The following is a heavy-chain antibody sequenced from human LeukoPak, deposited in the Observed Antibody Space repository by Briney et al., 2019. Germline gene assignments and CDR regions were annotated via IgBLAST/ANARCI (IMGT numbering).Heavy chain of an antibody. V-gene: IGHV3-7*01. Sequence: GGSLRLPCAASGFTFSSYWMSWVRQAPGKGLEWVANIKQDGSEKYYVDSVKGRFTISRDNAKNSLYLQMNSLRAEDTAVYYCARVSGYYDSSGYYYEGFDYWGQGTLVTVSS. CDR3: ARVSGYYDSSGYYYEGFDY. J-gene: IGHJ4*02. D-gene: IGHD3-22*01. CDR1: GFTFSSYW. CDR2: IKQDGSEK.